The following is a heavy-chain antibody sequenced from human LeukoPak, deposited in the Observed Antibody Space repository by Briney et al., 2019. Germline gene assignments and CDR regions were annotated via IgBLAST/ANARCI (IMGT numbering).Heavy chain of an antibody. V-gene: IGHV1-2*02. Sequence: ASVPVSCTASAYTFTGYYMHWVRQAPGQGLEWMGWINPNSGGTNYAQKFQGRVTMTRDTSISTAYMELSRLRSDDTAVYYCARRGYIAVADFNWFDPWGQGTLVTVSS. CDR2: INPNSGGT. D-gene: IGHD6-19*01. J-gene: IGHJ5*02. CDR3: ARRGYIAVADFNWFDP. CDR1: AYTFTGYY.